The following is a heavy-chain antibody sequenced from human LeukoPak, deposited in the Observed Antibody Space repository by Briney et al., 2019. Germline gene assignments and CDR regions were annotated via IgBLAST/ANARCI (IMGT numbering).Heavy chain of an antibody. CDR1: GASMSICY. V-gene: IGHV4-4*07. CDR2: IYTSGST. CDR3: ARVDVFGVVSFDYYYYRLV. Sequence: PSETLSLTCTVSGASMSICYWSWIRQPARTGLEWIGRIYTSGSTNYNPSLKSRVTMSVATSKNQFSLKLSYVTAADTAVYYCARVDVFGVVSFDYYYYRLVWGKGTTDTVSS. D-gene: IGHD3-3*01. J-gene: IGHJ6*03.